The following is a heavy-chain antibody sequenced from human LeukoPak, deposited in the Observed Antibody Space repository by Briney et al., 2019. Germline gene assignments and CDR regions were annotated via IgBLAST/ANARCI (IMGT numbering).Heavy chain of an antibody. CDR1: GGSISSGGYY. CDR2: IYYSGST. J-gene: IGHJ4*02. CDR3: ARDRGGTQDY. Sequence: SETLSLTCTVSGGSISSGGYYWSWIRQHPGKDLEWIGYIYYSGSTYYNPSLKSRVTISVDTSKNQFSLKLSSVTAADTAVYYCARDRGGTQDYWGQGTLVTVSS. V-gene: IGHV4-31*03. D-gene: IGHD3-10*01.